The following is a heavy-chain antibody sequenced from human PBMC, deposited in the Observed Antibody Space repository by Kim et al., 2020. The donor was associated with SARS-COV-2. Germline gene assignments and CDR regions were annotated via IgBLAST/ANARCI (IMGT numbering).Heavy chain of an antibody. D-gene: IGHD3-10*01. V-gene: IGHV3-30*01. J-gene: IGHJ4*02. Sequence: ANAVKGRFTISRDNSKKTLYLQMNSLRAEDTAVYYCATALSGSYYNSFDYWGQGTLVTVSS. CDR3: ATALSGSYYNSFDY.